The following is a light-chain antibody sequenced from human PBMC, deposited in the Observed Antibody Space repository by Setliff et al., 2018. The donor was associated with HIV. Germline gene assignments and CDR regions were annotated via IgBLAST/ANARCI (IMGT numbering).Light chain of an antibody. J-gene: IGLJ1*01. V-gene: IGLV1-44*01. Sequence: QSVLTQPPSASGTPGQRVTISCSGSSSNIGSNSVNWYRQLPGTAPKVLIYKSNERPLGVPDRFSGSKSGTSASLVISGLQSEDEADYYCSSYRSGNIGVFGGGTKVTVL. CDR3: SSYRSGNIGV. CDR1: SSNIGSNS. CDR2: KSN.